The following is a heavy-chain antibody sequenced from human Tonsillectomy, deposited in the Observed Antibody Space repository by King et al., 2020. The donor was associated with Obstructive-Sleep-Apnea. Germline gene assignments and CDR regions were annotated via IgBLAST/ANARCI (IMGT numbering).Heavy chain of an antibody. CDR3: AKTYYDSSGYQTFDS. J-gene: IGHJ4*02. CDR1: GFTFSSYG. CDR2: ISFEGSNK. V-gene: IGHV3-30*18. Sequence: VQLVESGGDVVQPGRSLRLSCVASGFTFSSYGMHWVRQPPGKGLEWVAVISFEGSNKYYADSVKGRFTISRDTSKNTLYLEMNSLRAEDTAVYYYAKTYYDSSGYQTFDSWGQGTLVTVSS. D-gene: IGHD3-22*01.